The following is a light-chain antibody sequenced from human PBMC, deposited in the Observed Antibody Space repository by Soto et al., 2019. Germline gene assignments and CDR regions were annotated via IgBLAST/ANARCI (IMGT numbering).Light chain of an antibody. Sequence: VLTQSPDTLSLSPGERATLSCRASQSVTNYIAWYQQRPGQAPRLLIYDASNRATGVPARFSGSGSGTDFTLTISDLEPADFGLYYCQQRLNWPPGFGQGTKVEIK. CDR1: QSVTNY. CDR3: QQRLNWPPG. CDR2: DAS. J-gene: IGKJ1*01. V-gene: IGKV3-11*01.